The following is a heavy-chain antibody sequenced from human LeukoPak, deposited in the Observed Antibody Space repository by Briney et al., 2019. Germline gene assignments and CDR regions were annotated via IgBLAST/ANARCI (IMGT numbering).Heavy chain of an antibody. J-gene: IGHJ5*02. CDR3: AGSCSSTSCYTGWFDP. CDR1: GFTVSSYW. D-gene: IGHD2-2*02. Sequence: GGSLRLSCAASGFTVSSYWMSWVRQAPGKGLEWVANIKQDGSEKYYVDSVKGRFTISRDNAKNSLYLQMNSLRAEDTAVYYCAGSCSSTSCYTGWFDPWGQGTLVTVSS. CDR2: IKQDGSEK. V-gene: IGHV3-7*01.